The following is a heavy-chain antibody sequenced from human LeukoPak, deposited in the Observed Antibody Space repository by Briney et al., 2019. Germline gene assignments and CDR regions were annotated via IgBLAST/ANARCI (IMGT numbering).Heavy chain of an antibody. V-gene: IGHV5-51*01. CDR3: ARHVDTAVVRNFDY. D-gene: IGHD5-18*01. CDR2: IYPGDSDA. Sequence: GESLKISCKGSGYSFTSYWIGWVRQMPGKGLEWMGIIYPGDSDARYSPSFQGQVTISADKSISTAYLQWSSLRASDTAMYYCARHVDTAVVRNFDYWGQGTLVTVSS. CDR1: GYSFTSYW. J-gene: IGHJ4*02.